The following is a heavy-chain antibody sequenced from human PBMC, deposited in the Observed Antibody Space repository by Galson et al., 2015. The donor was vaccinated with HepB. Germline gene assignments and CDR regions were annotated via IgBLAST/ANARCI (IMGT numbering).Heavy chain of an antibody. V-gene: IGHV1-18*04. D-gene: IGHD1-26*01. CDR2: ISAYNGNT. CDR3: ASGPSTEWELQD. Sequence: SVKVSCKASGYTFTSYGISWVRQAPGQGLEWMGWISAYNGNTNYAQKLQGRVTMTTDTSTSTAYMELRSLRSDDTAVYYYASGPSTEWELQDWGQGTLVTVSS. CDR1: GYTFTSYG. J-gene: IGHJ4*02.